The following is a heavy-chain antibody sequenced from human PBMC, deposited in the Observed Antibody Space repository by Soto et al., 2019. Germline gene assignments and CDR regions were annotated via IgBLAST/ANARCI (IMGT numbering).Heavy chain of an antibody. D-gene: IGHD2-8*02. CDR3: ARGGYWRTKYYYYYYGMDV. CDR2: ISAYNGNT. CDR1: GYTFTSYG. J-gene: IGHJ6*02. Sequence: GASVKVSCKASGYTFTSYGISWVRQAPGQGLEWMGWISAYNGNTNYAQKLQGRVTMTTDTSTSTAYMELRSLRSDDTAVYYCARGGYWRTKYYYYYYGMDVWGQGTTVTVPS. V-gene: IGHV1-18*01.